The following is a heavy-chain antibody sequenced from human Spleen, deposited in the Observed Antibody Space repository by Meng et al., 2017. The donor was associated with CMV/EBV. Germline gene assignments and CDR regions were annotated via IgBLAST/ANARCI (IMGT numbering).Heavy chain of an antibody. J-gene: IGHJ4*02. Sequence: GESLKISCQGSGYTFTNYWSGWVRQMPGKGLEWMGIIYPGDSDIRQDLSIHAQVIISVDASINTAYLEWRNLKTSDTGMYYCARGTVVTGFDYWGQGTLVTVSS. CDR2: IYPGDSDI. CDR3: ARGTVVTGFDY. D-gene: IGHD4-23*01. CDR1: GYTFTNYW. V-gene: IGHV5-51*01.